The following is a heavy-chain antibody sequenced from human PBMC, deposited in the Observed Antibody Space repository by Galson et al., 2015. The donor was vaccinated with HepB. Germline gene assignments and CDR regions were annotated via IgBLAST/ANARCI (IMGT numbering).Heavy chain of an antibody. V-gene: IGHV3-23*01. CDR2: ISGSGGGT. J-gene: IGHJ4*02. CDR3: AKDGQWLRSLYSDY. D-gene: IGHD5-12*01. CDR1: GFTFSSYA. Sequence: SLRLSCAASGFTFSSYAMSWVRQAPGKGLEWVSAISGSGGGTYYADSVKGRFTISRDNSKNTLYLQMNSLRAEDTAVYYCAKDGQWLRSLYSDYWGQGTLVTVSS.